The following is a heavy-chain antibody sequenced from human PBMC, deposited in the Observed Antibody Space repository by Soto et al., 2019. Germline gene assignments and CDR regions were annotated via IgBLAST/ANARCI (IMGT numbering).Heavy chain of an antibody. Sequence: SVKVSCKASGGTFSSYAISWVRQAPGQGLEWTGGIIPIFGTANYAQKFQGGVTITADKSTSTAYMELSSLRSEDTAVYYCARAQGQQLVRDHWFDPWGQGTLVTVSS. CDR3: ARAQGQQLVRDHWFDP. CDR2: IIPIFGTA. V-gene: IGHV1-69*06. J-gene: IGHJ5*02. CDR1: GGTFSSYA. D-gene: IGHD6-13*01.